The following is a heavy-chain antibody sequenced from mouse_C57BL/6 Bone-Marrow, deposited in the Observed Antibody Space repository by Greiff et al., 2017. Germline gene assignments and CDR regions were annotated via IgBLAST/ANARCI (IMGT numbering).Heavy chain of an antibody. CDR2: ISYDGRT. V-gene: IGHV3-6*01. D-gene: IGHD1-1*01. CDR3: TRDRGTEELREGPCAMDY. CDR1: GYSITSGYY. J-gene: IGHJ4*01. Sequence: EVKLQESGPGLVKPSQSLSLTCSVTGYSITSGYYWNWLRQFPGNKLECMGYISYDGRTNYNPSLKNRIPITSDPSKNQLFLKLNSLTTEETTTYYCTRDRGTEELREGPCAMDYWGQGTSVTVSS.